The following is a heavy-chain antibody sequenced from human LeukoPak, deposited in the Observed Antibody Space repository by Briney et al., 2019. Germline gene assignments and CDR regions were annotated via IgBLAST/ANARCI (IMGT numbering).Heavy chain of an antibody. CDR1: GYSFTSYW. CDR3: ARFALTSSLDY. V-gene: IGHV5-51*01. D-gene: IGHD6-13*01. CDR2: IYPGDSDT. J-gene: IGHJ4*02. Sequence: GESLKISCKGSGYSFTSYWIGWVRQMPGKGLEWMGIIYPGDSDTRYSPSFQGQVTISADKSISTAYLHWGGLKASDTAMYYCARFALTSSLDYWGQGTLVTVSS.